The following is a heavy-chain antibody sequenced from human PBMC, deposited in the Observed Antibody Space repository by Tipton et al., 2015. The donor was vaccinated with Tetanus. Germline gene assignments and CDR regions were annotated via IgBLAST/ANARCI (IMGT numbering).Heavy chain of an antibody. CDR2: IAGRVGST. CDR3: AKAKTWANLWFGDS. Sequence: QLVQSGGGLVKPGGSLRLSCAASGFTFSSYPMAWVRQAPGKGLQWVSGIAGRVGSTYYADSVRGRFTVSRDNSQNILYLQMDSLRVDDTAIYCAKAKTWANLWFGDSWGQGTQVIVSS. J-gene: IGHJ4*02. V-gene: IGHV3-23*04. D-gene: IGHD2-21*01. CDR1: GFTFSSYP.